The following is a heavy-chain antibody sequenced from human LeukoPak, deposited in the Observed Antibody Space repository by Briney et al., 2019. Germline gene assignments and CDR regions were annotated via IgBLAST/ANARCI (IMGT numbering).Heavy chain of an antibody. CDR1: GDSVSSNSAA. CDR2: TYYRSKWYN. Sequence: SQTLSLTCAISGDSVSSNSAAWNWIRQSPSRGLEWLGRTYYRSKWYNDYAVSVKSRITINPDTSKNQFSLQLNSVTPEDTAVYYCAREYIPALSPHSQFDYWGQGTLVTASS. J-gene: IGHJ4*02. CDR3: AREYIPALSPHSQFDY. D-gene: IGHD1-14*01. V-gene: IGHV6-1*01.